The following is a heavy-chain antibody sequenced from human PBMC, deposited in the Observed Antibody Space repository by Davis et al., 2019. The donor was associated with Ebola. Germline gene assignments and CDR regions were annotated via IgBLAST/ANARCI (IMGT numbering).Heavy chain of an antibody. CDR2: INHDGGEK. CDR3: ARARDYSGNPVRAFDL. J-gene: IGHJ4*02. Sequence: PGGSLRLSCVLSDFTSSSYRISWVRQVPGKGLEWVANINHDGGEKYYVDSVKGRFTISRDNAENSLYLQMNSLRAEDTAVYYCARARDYSGNPVRAFDLWGQGTLVTVSS. D-gene: IGHD4-23*01. CDR1: DFTSSSYR. V-gene: IGHV3-7*01.